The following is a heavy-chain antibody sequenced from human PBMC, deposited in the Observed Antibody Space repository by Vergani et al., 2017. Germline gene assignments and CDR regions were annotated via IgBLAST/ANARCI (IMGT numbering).Heavy chain of an antibody. Sequence: QVQLVQSGAEVKKPGASVKVSCKASGYTFPDYFMHWVRQAPGQGLEWMGWINPNSGGTNYAQKFQGRVTMTRDTSISTAYMELSNLRSDDTAVYYCARVGTSSNRDYFDYWGQGTLVTVSS. J-gene: IGHJ4*02. CDR2: INPNSGGT. CDR1: GYTFPDYF. D-gene: IGHD2-2*01. V-gene: IGHV1-2*02. CDR3: ARVGTSSNRDYFDY.